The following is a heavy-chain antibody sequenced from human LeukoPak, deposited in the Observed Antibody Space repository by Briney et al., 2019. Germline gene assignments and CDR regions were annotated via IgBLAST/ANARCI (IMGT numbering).Heavy chain of an antibody. CDR1: GFTFSSYA. V-gene: IGHV3-11*05. D-gene: IGHD5/OR15-5a*01. J-gene: IGHJ4*02. Sequence: GGSLRLSCAASGFTFSSYAMSWVRQAPGKGLEWISYISSSSSYTNYVDSVKGRFTISRDNAKNSLYLQMNSLRAEDTAVYYCVRAVSVSSYYFDCWGRGTLVTVSS. CDR2: ISSSSSYT. CDR3: VRAVSVSSYYFDC.